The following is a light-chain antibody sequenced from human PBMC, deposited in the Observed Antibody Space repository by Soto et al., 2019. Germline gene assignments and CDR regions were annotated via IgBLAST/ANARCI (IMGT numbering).Light chain of an antibody. CDR1: SSNLGAGYD. CDR2: EVV. J-gene: IGLJ1*01. Sequence: QSVLTQPPSVSGAPGQRVTLSCTGNSSNLGAGYDVHWYQHHPGKAPRLIIYEVVQRPSGVPDRFSGSKSGNTASLTVSGLQAADEADYFCKSYAGSNTYVFGSGTQLTVL. V-gene: IGLV1-40*01. CDR3: KSYAGSNTYV.